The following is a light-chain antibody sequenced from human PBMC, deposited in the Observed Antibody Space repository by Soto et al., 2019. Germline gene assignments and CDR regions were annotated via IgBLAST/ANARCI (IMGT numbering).Light chain of an antibody. CDR1: SGHSSYD. J-gene: IGLJ2*01. CDR2: LNGDGSH. V-gene: IGLV4-69*02. Sequence: QSVLTQSPSASASLGASVKLTCSLSSGHSSYDIAWYQQQPEKGPRYLMRLNGDGSHSKGDGIPDRFSGSSSGAERYLTISSLQSEDEAEYYCQTWGTGIQVVFGGGTKVTVL. CDR3: QTWGTGIQVV.